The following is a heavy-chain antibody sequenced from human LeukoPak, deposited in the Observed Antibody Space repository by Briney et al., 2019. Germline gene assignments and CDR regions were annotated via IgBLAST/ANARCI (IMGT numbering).Heavy chain of an antibody. Sequence: SETLSLTCTVSGSSISSSSYYWGWIRQPPGKGLEWIGSIYYSGSTYYNPSLESRVTISVDTSNNQFSLKLTSVTAADTTVYYCTRHAREGDAFDIWGQGTMVTVSS. CDR3: TRHAREGDAFDI. V-gene: IGHV4-39*01. J-gene: IGHJ3*02. CDR2: IYYSGST. CDR1: GSSISSSSYY.